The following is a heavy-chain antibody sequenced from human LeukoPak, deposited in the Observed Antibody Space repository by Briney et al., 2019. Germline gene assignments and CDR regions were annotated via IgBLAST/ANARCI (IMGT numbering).Heavy chain of an antibody. CDR2: INHSGST. Sequence: PSETLSLTCAVYGGSFSGYYWSWIRQPPGKGLEWIGEINHSGSTNYNPSLKSRVTISVDTSKNQFSLKLSSVTAADTAVYYCARARPRYYYGMDVWGQGTTVTVSS. CDR3: ARARPRYYYGMDV. J-gene: IGHJ6*02. CDR1: GGSFSGYY. V-gene: IGHV4-34*01.